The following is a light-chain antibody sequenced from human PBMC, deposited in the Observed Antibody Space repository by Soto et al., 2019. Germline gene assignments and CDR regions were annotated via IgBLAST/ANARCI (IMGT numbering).Light chain of an antibody. Sequence: ETVMTQSPATLSVSPGESATLSCRASHSVGYTLAWYQQKPGQAPRRLIYGASNRATGIPDRFSGSGSGTDFTLTISRLEPEDFAVYYCQQYGSSGTFGQGTKVDIK. CDR2: GAS. J-gene: IGKJ1*01. CDR3: QQYGSSGT. CDR1: HSVGYT. V-gene: IGKV3-20*01.